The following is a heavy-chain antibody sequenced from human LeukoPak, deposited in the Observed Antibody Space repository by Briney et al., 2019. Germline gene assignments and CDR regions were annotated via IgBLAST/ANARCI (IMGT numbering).Heavy chain of an antibody. CDR2: INPNSGGT. V-gene: IGHV1-2*02. CDR3: ARGGYDFWSGRGGAIDY. CDR1: GYTFTGYY. D-gene: IGHD3-3*01. J-gene: IGHJ4*02. Sequence: ASVKVSCKASGYTFTGYYMHWVRQAPGEGLEWMGWINPNSGGTNYAQKFQGRVTMTRDTPISTAYMELSRLRSDDTAVYYCARGGYDFWSGRGGAIDYWGQGTLVTVSS.